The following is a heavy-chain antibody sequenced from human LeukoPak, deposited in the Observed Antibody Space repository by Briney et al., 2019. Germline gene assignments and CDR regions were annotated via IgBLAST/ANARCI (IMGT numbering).Heavy chain of an antibody. Sequence: ASVKVSCTASGYTFTSYYMHWVRQAPGQGLEWMGIINPSDSYTSYAQTFQGRVTVTRDTSTSTVYMELSSLRSEDTAVYYCAREDNSFDYWGQGTLVTVSS. D-gene: IGHD1-14*01. J-gene: IGHJ4*02. CDR1: GYTFTSYY. CDR2: INPSDSYT. V-gene: IGHV1-46*01. CDR3: AREDNSFDY.